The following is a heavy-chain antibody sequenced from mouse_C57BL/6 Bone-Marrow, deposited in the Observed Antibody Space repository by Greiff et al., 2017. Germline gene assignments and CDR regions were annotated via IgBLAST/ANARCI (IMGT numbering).Heavy chain of an antibody. J-gene: IGHJ3*01. CDR1: GYTFTSYW. Sequence: QVQLQQPGAELVMPGASVKLSCKASGYTFTSYWMHWVKQRPGQGLEWIGEIDPSDSYTNYNQKVKGKSTLTIDKSTSTAYMQLSSLTSEDSAVYYCAIIAYDYDGFAYWGQGTLVTVSA. D-gene: IGHD2-4*01. CDR3: AIIAYDYDGFAY. V-gene: IGHV1-69*01. CDR2: IDPSDSYT.